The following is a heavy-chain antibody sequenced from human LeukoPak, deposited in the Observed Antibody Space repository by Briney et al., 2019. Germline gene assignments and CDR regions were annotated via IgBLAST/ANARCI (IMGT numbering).Heavy chain of an antibody. V-gene: IGHV4-39*07. CDR1: GGSISSSIYY. Sequence: SETLSLTCTVSGGSISSSIYYWGWIRQPPGKGLEWIGSIFYSGSTYYNSSLKSRVIISVDTSKNQLSLKLTSVTAADTAVYYCAMGYYMDVWGKGTTVTISS. D-gene: IGHD1-26*01. CDR2: IFYSGST. CDR3: AMGYYMDV. J-gene: IGHJ6*03.